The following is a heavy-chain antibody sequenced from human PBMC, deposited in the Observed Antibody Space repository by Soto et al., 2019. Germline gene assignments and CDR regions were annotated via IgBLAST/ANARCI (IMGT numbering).Heavy chain of an antibody. Sequence: PSETLSLTCTVSGGSISSSSYYWGWIRQPPGKGLEWIGSIYYSGSTYYNPSLKSRVTISVDTSKNQFSLKLSSVTAADTAVYYCARPRGYSYGLDYMDVWGKGTTVTVAS. V-gene: IGHV4-39*01. CDR3: ARPRGYSYGLDYMDV. D-gene: IGHD5-18*01. CDR2: IYYSGST. CDR1: GGSISSSSYY. J-gene: IGHJ6*03.